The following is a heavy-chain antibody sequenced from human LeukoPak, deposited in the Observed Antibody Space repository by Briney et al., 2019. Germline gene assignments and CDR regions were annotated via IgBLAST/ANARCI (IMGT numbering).Heavy chain of an antibody. D-gene: IGHD3-22*01. Sequence: PGGSLRLSCEASVSISNYCMSWVRQAPGKGLEWVSLIGGSDGRTRYADSVKGRFTISRDNSKNTLYLEMNSLRAEDTAVYYCAKDSSSYDWGYMDVWGKGTTVTISS. CDR1: VSISNYC. V-gene: IGHV3-23*01. CDR3: AKDSSSYDWGYMDV. CDR2: IGGSDGRT. J-gene: IGHJ6*03.